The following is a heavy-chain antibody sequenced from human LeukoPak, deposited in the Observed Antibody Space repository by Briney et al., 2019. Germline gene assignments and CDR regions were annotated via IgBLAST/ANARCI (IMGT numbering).Heavy chain of an antibody. CDR2: IIPIFGTA. V-gene: IGHV1-69*13. D-gene: IGHD3-10*01. Sequence: SVKVSCKASGGTFSSYAISWVRQAPGQGLEWMGGIIPIFGTANYAQKFQGRVTITADESTSTAYMELSSLRSEDTAVYYCANYYYGSGSYYTYHYRGQGTLDTVSS. J-gene: IGHJ4*02. CDR1: GGTFSSYA. CDR3: ANYYYGSGSYYTYHY.